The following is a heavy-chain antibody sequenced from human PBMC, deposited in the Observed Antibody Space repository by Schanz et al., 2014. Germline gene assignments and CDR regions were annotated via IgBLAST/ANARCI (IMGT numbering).Heavy chain of an antibody. Sequence: DVQLLESGGGLVQPGGSLRLSCAASGFTFSDYYMSWIRQAPGKGLEWVSTISASGGSTYYADSVKGRFTISRDNSKNTLYLQMNSLRAEDTAVYYCARANYRRKINFDYWGRGTLVTVSS. J-gene: IGHJ4*02. CDR3: ARANYRRKINFDY. V-gene: IGHV3-23*01. D-gene: IGHD3-10*01. CDR1: GFTFSDYY. CDR2: ISASGGST.